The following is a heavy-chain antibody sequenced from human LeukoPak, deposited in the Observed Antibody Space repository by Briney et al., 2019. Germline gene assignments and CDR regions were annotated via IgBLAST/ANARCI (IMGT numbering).Heavy chain of an antibody. CDR2: IYYSGST. D-gene: IGHD3-22*01. CDR3: ARGRGTYYYDSSGYYRTYYFDY. V-gene: IGHV4-39*01. Sequence: TSETLSLTCTVSGGSISSSSYYWGWIRQPPGKGMEWIGSIYYSGSTYYNPSLKSRVTISVDTSKNQFSLKLSSVTAADTAVYYCARGRGTYYYDSSGYYRTYYFDYWGQGTLVTVSS. J-gene: IGHJ4*02. CDR1: GGSISSSSYY.